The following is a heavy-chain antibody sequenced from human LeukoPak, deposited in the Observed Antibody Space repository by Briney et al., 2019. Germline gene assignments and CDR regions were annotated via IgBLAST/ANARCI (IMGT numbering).Heavy chain of an antibody. CDR3: ARDPYCSSTSCYEDDAFDI. J-gene: IGHJ3*02. V-gene: IGHV3-30-3*01. CDR2: ISYDGSNK. D-gene: IGHD2-2*01. Sequence: GGSLRLSCAASGFTFSSYAMHWVRQAPGKGLEWVAVISYDGSNKYYAGSVKGRFTISRDNSKNTLYLQMNSLRAEDTAVYYCARDPYCSSTSCYEDDAFDIWGQGAMVTVSS. CDR1: GFTFSSYA.